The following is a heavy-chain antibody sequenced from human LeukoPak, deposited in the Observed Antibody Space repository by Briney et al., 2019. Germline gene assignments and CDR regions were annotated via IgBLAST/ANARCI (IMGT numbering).Heavy chain of an antibody. CDR1: GFTFNSAW. D-gene: IGHD1-26*01. V-gene: IGHV3-20*04. CDR3: ASGGIYYGAAFDF. Sequence: GGSLRLSCAASGFTFNSAWMNWVRQAPGKGLEWVSGINWNGGSTGYADSVKGRFTISRDNAKNSLYLQMNSLRAEDTALYYCASGGIYYGAAFDFWGQGTLVTVSS. J-gene: IGHJ4*02. CDR2: INWNGGST.